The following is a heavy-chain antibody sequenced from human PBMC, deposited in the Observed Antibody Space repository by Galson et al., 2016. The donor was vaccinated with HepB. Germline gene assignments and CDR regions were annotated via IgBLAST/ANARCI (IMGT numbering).Heavy chain of an antibody. J-gene: IGHJ4*02. D-gene: IGHD5-18*01. Sequence: SVKVFCKASGYSFTSYGITWVRQAPGQGLEWMGWINCYNGNRNFAQNLQGRITMTTDTSTNTVYMELRSLRSDDTAVYYCARGHTPISTYSYGSDYFDYWGQGTLVTVSS. V-gene: IGHV1-18*01. CDR2: INCYNGNR. CDR1: GYSFTSYG. CDR3: ARGHTPISTYSYGSDYFDY.